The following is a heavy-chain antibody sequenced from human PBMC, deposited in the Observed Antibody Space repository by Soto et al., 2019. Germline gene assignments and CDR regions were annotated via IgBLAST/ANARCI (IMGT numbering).Heavy chain of an antibody. CDR3: ATAKPKEYDILAGSYYFDY. D-gene: IGHD3-9*01. V-gene: IGHV1-24*01. Sequence: ASVKVSCKISGHTLTELSIHWVRQAPGKGLEWMGGFDPEDGETIYAQKFQGRVTMTEDTSTDTAYMELSSLRSEDTAVYYCATAKPKEYDILAGSYYFDYWGQGTLVTVYS. J-gene: IGHJ4*02. CDR2: FDPEDGET. CDR1: GHTLTELS.